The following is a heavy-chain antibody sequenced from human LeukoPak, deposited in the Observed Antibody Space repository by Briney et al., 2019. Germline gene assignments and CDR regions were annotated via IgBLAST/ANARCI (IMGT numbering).Heavy chain of an antibody. CDR3: ARDIRSYGTGGGNY. CDR2: LYAGGTT. V-gene: IGHV3-53*01. J-gene: IGHJ4*02. CDR1: GFNVSSAY. Sequence: GGFLRLSCAASGFNVSSAYMSWVRQAPGKGLEWVSVLYAGGTTYYADSVKGRFTISRDNSKNTLYLQMNSLSAEDTAVYYCARDIRSYGTGGGNYWGQGTLVTVSS. D-gene: IGHD5-18*01.